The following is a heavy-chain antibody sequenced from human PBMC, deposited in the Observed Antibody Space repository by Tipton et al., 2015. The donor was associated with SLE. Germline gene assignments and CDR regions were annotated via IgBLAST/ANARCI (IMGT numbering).Heavy chain of an antibody. Sequence: TLSLTCTVSGDSFTRHYWTWVRQPPGRGLEWIGCVYASGRTNYNPSLKSRVTMSVDTSMNQFSLRLRSVTAADTAVYYCARMRGGYNAHHWGQGILVTVSS. V-gene: IGHV4-4*07. D-gene: IGHD5-24*01. CDR3: ARMRGGYNAHH. CDR2: VYASGRT. J-gene: IGHJ5*02. CDR1: GDSFTRHY.